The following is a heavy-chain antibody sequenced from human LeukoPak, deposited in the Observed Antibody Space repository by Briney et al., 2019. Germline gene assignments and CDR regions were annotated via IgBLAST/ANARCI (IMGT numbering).Heavy chain of an antibody. CDR1: GFTFSSYA. D-gene: IGHD3-10*01. CDR3: AKPVTMVRGVINLNWFDP. V-gene: IGHV3-23*01. J-gene: IGHJ5*02. Sequence: EGSLRLSCAASGFTFSSYAMSWVRQAPGKGLEWVSAISGSGGSTYYADSVKGRFTISRDNSKNTLYLQMNSLRAEDTAVYYCAKPVTMVRGVINLNWFDPWGQGTLVTVSS. CDR2: ISGSGGST.